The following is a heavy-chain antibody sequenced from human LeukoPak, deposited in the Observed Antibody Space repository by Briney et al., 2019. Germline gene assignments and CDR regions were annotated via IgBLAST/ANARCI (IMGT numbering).Heavy chain of an antibody. J-gene: IGHJ4*02. CDR2: IWYDGSNK. CDR1: GFTFSSYG. V-gene: IGHV3-33*01. Sequence: GGSLRLSCAASGFTFSSYGMHWVRQAPAKGLEWVAVIWYDGSNKYYADSVKGRFTISRDNSKNTLYLQMNSLRAEDTAVYYCAMRGYSYGNYFDYWGQGTLVTVSS. D-gene: IGHD5-18*01. CDR3: AMRGYSYGNYFDY.